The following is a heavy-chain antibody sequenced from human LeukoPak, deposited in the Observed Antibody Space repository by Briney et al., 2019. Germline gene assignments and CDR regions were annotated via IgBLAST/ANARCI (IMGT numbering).Heavy chain of an antibody. D-gene: IGHD3-10*01. CDR1: GFTFSSYG. V-gene: IGHV3-7*03. J-gene: IGHJ4*02. Sequence: SGGSLRLSCAASGFTFSSYGMHWVRQAPGKGLEWLANINEDGSDKWYVDSVKGRFTISRDNGKNSLYMHLNNLRLEDTAVYYCVRGMSTPGIDHWGQGTLVIVSS. CDR3: VRGMSTPGIDH. CDR2: INEDGSDK.